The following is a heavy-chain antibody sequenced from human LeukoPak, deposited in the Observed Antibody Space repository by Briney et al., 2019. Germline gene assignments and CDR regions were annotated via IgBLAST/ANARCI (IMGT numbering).Heavy chain of an antibody. CDR3: ARDLGGWYLGYYYYYMDV. Sequence: PSETLSLTCAVYGGSFSGYYWSWIRQPPGKGLEWIGEINHSGSTNYNPSLKSRVTISVDTSKNQFSLKLSSVTAADTAVYYCARDLGGWYLGYYYYYMDVWGKGTTVTISS. V-gene: IGHV4-34*01. J-gene: IGHJ6*03. CDR1: GGSFSGYY. CDR2: INHSGST. D-gene: IGHD6-19*01.